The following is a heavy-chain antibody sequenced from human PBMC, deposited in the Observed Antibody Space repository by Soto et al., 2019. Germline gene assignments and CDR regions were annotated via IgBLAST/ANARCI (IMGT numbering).Heavy chain of an antibody. Sequence: VQLLESGGGLVQPGGSLRLSCAASGFTFSSYAMSWVRQAPGKGLEWVSAISGSGGRTYYADSVKGRYTISRDNSKNTPYLQVNSRRAEDTAVYYCAKTLLTGHHYPDDAFDIWGQGTMVTVSS. D-gene: IGHD3-9*01. CDR2: ISGSGGRT. J-gene: IGHJ3*02. V-gene: IGHV3-23*01. CDR1: GFTFSSYA. CDR3: AKTLLTGHHYPDDAFDI.